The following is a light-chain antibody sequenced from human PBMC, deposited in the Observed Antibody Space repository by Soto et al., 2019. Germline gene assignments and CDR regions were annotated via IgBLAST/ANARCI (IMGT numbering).Light chain of an antibody. CDR1: QDINSY. Sequence: DIQLTQSPSFVSASVGDRVTVTCRASQDINSYVAWYQQKPGTAPKLLIYAASTLHSAVPARFSSGGSGTEFTLTISSLQPEDLATYYCQQLSVYPRTFGQGTKVEF. J-gene: IGKJ1*01. CDR3: QQLSVYPRT. CDR2: AAS. V-gene: IGKV1-9*01.